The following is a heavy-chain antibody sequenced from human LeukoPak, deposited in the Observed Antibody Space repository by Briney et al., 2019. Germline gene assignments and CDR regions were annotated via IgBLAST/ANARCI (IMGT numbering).Heavy chain of an antibody. CDR2: INPNSGGT. CDR3: ARDRGLVVAATWWLDP. J-gene: IGHJ5*02. V-gene: IGHV1-2*02. CDR1: GYTFTGYY. Sequence: GASVKVSCKASGYTFTGYYMHWVRQAPGQGLEWMGWINPNSGGTNYAQKFQGRVTMTRDTSISTAYMELSRLRSDDTAVYYCARDRGLVVAATWWLDPWGQGTLVTVSS. D-gene: IGHD2-15*01.